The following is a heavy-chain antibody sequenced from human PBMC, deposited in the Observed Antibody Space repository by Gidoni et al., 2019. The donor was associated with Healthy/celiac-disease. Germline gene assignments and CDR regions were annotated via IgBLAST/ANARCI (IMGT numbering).Heavy chain of an antibody. J-gene: IGHJ4*02. Sequence: QVQLVESGGGVVQPGRSLRLSCAASGFTFSSYGMHWVRQAPGKGLEWVAVIWYDGSNKYYADSVKGRFTISRDNSKNTLYLQMNSLRAEDTAVYYCARGPARGSPDYWGQGTLVTVSS. CDR3: ARGPARGSPDY. CDR2: IWYDGSNK. V-gene: IGHV3-33*08. CDR1: GFTFSSYG. D-gene: IGHD1-26*01.